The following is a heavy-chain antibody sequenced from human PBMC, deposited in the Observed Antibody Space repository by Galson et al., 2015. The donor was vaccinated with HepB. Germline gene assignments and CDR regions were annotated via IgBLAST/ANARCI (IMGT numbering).Heavy chain of an antibody. CDR1: GGTFSNHV. V-gene: IGHV1-69*01. CDR3: ARGNYGMDV. J-gene: IGHJ6*02. CDR2: IIPMFGEP. Sequence: SCKASGGTFSNHVLNWVRQAPGQGLEWMGGIIPMFGEPRHAQKFQDRITLSADASTSTAYMEVTSLQSADTAVYYCARGNYGMDVWGQGTTVIVSS.